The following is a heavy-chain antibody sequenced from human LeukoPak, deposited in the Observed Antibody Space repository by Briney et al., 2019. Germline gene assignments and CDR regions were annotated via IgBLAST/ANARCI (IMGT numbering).Heavy chain of an antibody. CDR1: GFTFSSYA. CDR3: ARVAGYRSRGYYYGLDV. D-gene: IGHD6-13*01. J-gene: IGHJ6*02. CDR2: ISGSGGDT. V-gene: IGHV3-23*01. Sequence: QSGGSLRLSCAASGFTFSSYAMSWVRQAPGKGLEWVSVISGSGGDTYYADSVKGQFTISRDNSEKTVYLHVSSLRVEDTALYYCARVAGYRSRGYYYGLDVWGQGTTVTVSS.